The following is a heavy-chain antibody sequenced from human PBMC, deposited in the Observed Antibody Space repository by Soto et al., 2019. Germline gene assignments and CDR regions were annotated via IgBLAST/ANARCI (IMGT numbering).Heavy chain of an antibody. D-gene: IGHD6-13*01. CDR1: GYTFTSYA. CDR2: INAGNGNT. CDR3: ARDSRAAAGIGPDY. J-gene: IGHJ4*02. Sequence: ASVKVSCKASGYTFTSYAMHWVRQAPGQRLEWMGWINAGNGNTKYSQKFQGRVTITRDTSASTAYMELSSLRSEDTAVYYCARDSRAAAGIGPDYWGQGTLVTVSS. V-gene: IGHV1-3*01.